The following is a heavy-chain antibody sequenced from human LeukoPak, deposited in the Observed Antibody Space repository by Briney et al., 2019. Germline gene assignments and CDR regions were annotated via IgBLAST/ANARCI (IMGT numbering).Heavy chain of an antibody. CDR1: GFTFSSYW. V-gene: IGHV3-74*01. CDR3: ARDLGYYDSSGYTPD. J-gene: IGHJ4*02. CDR2: INSDGSST. D-gene: IGHD3-22*01. Sequence: GGSLRLSCAASGFTFSSYWMHWVRQAPGKGLVWVSRINSDGSSTSYADSAKGRFTISRGNAKNTLYLQMNSLRAEDTAVYYCARDLGYYDSSGYTPDWGQGTLVTVSS.